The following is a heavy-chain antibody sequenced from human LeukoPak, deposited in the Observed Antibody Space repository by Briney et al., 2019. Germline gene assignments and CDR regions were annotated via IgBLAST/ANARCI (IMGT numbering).Heavy chain of an antibody. V-gene: IGHV3-53*04. CDR3: ARGLQQQLGWFDP. J-gene: IGHJ5*02. Sequence: GGSLRLSCSASGFTVSNNYMSWVRQAPGKGLEWVSIIYSGGGTNCADSVKGRFTISRNNSKNTLYLQMSSLRPDDTAVYYCARGLQQQLGWFDPWGQGTLVTVSS. D-gene: IGHD6-13*01. CDR2: IYSGGGT. CDR1: GFTVSNNY.